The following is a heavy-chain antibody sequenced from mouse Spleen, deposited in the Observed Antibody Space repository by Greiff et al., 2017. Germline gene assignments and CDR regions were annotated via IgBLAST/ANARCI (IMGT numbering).Heavy chain of an antibody. J-gene: IGHJ2*01. V-gene: IGHV5-15*02. CDR3: ARENYGYFDY. D-gene: IGHD1-1*01. CDR1: GFTFSDYG. Sequence: EVKVIESGGGLVQPGGSRKLSCAASGFTFSDYGMAWVRQAPGKGPEWVAFISNLAYSIYYADTVTGRFTISRENAKNTLYLEMSSLRSEDTAMYYCARENYGYFDYWGQGTTLTVSS. CDR2: ISNLAYSI.